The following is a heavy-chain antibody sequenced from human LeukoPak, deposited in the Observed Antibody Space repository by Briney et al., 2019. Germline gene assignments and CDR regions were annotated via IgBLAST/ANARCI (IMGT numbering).Heavy chain of an antibody. J-gene: IGHJ4*02. CDR1: GDSVISTYYY. CDR3: ARGRGSYGR. D-gene: IGHD5-18*01. V-gene: IGHV4-39*07. CDR2: IYYTGTT. Sequence: PSETLSLTCTVSGDSVISTYYYGGWVRQPPGKGLEWIGSIYYTGTTYYSPSLKSRVAISEDTSKNQFSLKLNSVTAADTAVYYCARGRGSYGRWGQGTLVTVSS.